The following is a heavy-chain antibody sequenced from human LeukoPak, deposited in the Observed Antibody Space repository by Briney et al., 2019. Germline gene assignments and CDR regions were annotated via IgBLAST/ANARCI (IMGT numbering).Heavy chain of an antibody. CDR1: GFTFSNYW. V-gene: IGHV3-15*07. D-gene: IGHD3-22*01. J-gene: IGHJ5*02. CDR3: ATDFYDST. Sequence: GRSLRLSCAASGFTFSNYWMHWVRQAPGKGLEWVGRIRSNSDGGTIDYAAPVKGRFTLSRDDSKTTLYLQMNSLQTEDTAVYYCATDFYDSTWGQGTLVTVSS. CDR2: IRSNSDGGTI.